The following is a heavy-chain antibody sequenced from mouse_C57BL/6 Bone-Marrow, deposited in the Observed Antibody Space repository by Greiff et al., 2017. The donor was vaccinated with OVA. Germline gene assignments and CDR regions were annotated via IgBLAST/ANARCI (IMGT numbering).Heavy chain of an antibody. Sequence: DVQLQESGPGMVKPSQSLSLTCTVTGYSITSGYDWHWIRHFPGNKLEWMGYISYSGSTNYNPSLKSRISITHDTSKNHFFLKLNSVTTEDTATYYCAREGLHYYAMDYWGQGTSVTVSS. D-gene: IGHD2-13*01. CDR1: GYSITSGYD. J-gene: IGHJ4*01. V-gene: IGHV3-1*01. CDR3: AREGLHYYAMDY. CDR2: ISYSGST.